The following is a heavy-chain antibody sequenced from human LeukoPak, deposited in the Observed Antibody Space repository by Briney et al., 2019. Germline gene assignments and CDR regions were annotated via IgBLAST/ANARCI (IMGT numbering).Heavy chain of an antibody. Sequence: PGGSLRLSCVASGFTFSSHWMHWVRQAPGKGLVWVSRINSDGSSTSYADSVKGRFTISRDNVKNTVDLQMNSLRGEDTAVYYCTRGVGSGSYSDYWGQGTLVTVSS. CDR2: INSDGSST. CDR3: TRGVGSGSYSDY. CDR1: GFTFSSHW. V-gene: IGHV3-74*01. J-gene: IGHJ4*02. D-gene: IGHD3-10*01.